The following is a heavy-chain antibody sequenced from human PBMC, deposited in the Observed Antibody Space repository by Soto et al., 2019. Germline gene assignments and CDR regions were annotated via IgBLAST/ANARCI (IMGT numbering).Heavy chain of an antibody. CDR2: IYYSGST. CDR3: ASGDQEPVFDY. D-gene: IGHD2-21*02. Sequence: SETLSLTCTVSGGSIRSGGYYWSWIRQHPGKGLEWIGYIYYSGSTYYNPSLKSRVTISVDTSKNQFSLKLSSVTAADTAVYYCASGDQEPVFDYWGQGTLVTVSS. J-gene: IGHJ4*02. V-gene: IGHV4-31*03. CDR1: GGSIRSGGYY.